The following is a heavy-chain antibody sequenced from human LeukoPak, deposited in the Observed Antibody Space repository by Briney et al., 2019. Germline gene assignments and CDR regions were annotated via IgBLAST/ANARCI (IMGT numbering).Heavy chain of an antibody. CDR3: AKDRTTVTTCLVN. V-gene: IGHV3-9*01. CDR1: GFTFDDYA. CDR2: ISWNSGSI. D-gene: IGHD4-17*01. J-gene: IGHJ1*01. Sequence: GGSLRLSCAASGFTFDDYAMHWVWQPPGKGLEWVSGISWNSGSIGYADSVKGRFTISRDNAKNSLYLQMDSLRAEDTALYYCAKDRTTVTTCLVNWGQGTLVTVSS.